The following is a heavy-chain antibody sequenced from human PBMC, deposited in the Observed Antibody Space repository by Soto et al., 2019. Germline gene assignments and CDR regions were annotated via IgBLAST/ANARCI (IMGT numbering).Heavy chain of an antibody. V-gene: IGHV4-59*08. CDR2: IYYSGST. CDR1: GGSISSYY. CDR3: ARHNYGSGSTYFDY. D-gene: IGHD3-10*01. J-gene: IGHJ4*02. Sequence: PSETLSLTCTVSGGSISSYYWSWIRQPPGKGLEWIGYIYYSGSTNYNPSLKSRDNISVDTSKNQFSLKLNSMTAADTAVYYCARHNYGSGSTYFDYWGQGTLVTVSS.